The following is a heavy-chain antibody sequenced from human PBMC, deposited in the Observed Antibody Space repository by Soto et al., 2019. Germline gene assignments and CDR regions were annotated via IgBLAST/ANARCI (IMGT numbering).Heavy chain of an antibody. J-gene: IGHJ3*02. CDR3: ARSHGWAAGYKRAFDI. D-gene: IGHD5-12*01. CDR2: IIPIFGTA. V-gene: IGHV1-69*01. CDR1: GGTFSSYA. Sequence: QVQLVQSGAEVKKPGSSVKVSCKASGGTFSSYAISWVRQAPGQGLEWMGGIIPIFGTANYAQKFQGRVTITADESASTAYMELSSLRSEDTAVYYCARSHGWAAGYKRAFDIWGQGTMVTVSS.